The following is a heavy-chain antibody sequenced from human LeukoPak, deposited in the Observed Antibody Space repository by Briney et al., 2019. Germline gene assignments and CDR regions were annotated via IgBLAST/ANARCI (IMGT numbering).Heavy chain of an antibody. Sequence: PGGSLRLSCAASGFTFSSYGMSWVRQAPGKGLEWVSAISGSGGSTYYADSVKGRFTISRDNSKNTLYLQMNSLRAEDTAVYYCAKGQDYYGSGSVLLTIEYFDYWGQGTLVTVSS. V-gene: IGHV3-23*01. J-gene: IGHJ4*02. CDR3: AKGQDYYGSGSVLLTIEYFDY. D-gene: IGHD3-10*01. CDR1: GFTFSSYG. CDR2: ISGSGGST.